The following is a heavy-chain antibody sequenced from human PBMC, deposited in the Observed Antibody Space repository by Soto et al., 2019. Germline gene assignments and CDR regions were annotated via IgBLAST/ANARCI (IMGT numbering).Heavy chain of an antibody. CDR1: GGPIRSYY. V-gene: IGHV4-59*01. J-gene: IGHJ4*02. CDR2: IAYTGIT. CDR3: AREGFSGYEALDY. D-gene: IGHD5-12*01. Sequence: QVHLQESGPGLLKPSETLSLTCSVSGGPIRSYYLSWVRQAPGKGLEWIAYIAYTGITGYNPSLRSRVTISGDKSQSVFSLKMTSVTAADTAVYYCAREGFSGYEALDYWGQGILVTVAS.